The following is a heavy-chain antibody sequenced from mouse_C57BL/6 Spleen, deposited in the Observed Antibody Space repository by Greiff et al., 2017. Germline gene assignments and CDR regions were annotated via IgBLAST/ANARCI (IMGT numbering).Heavy chain of an antibody. Sequence: EVQGVESGGGLVKPGGSLKLSCAASGFTFSSYAMSWVRQTPEKRLEWVATISDGGSYTYYPDNVKGRFTISRDNAKNNLYLQMSHLKSEDTAMYYFARDGVTRTYAMDYWGQGTSVTVSS. CDR2: ISDGGSYT. D-gene: IGHD2-12*01. CDR3: ARDGVTRTYAMDY. V-gene: IGHV5-4*01. J-gene: IGHJ4*01. CDR1: GFTFSSYA.